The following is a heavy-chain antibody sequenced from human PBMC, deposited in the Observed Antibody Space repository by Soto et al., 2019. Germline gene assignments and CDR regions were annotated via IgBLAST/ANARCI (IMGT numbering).Heavy chain of an antibody. D-gene: IGHD2-8*01. Sequence: SETLSLTCTVSGGSISSYYWSWIRQPPGKGLEWIGYIYCSGSTNYNPSLKSRVSISIDTSKNQFFLNMTSVTAADTAVYYCARMHCNNGICYNYDFHGVDVWGQGTTVTVSS. V-gene: IGHV4-59*08. CDR2: IYCSGST. CDR3: ARMHCNNGICYNYDFHGVDV. J-gene: IGHJ6*02. CDR1: GGSISSYY.